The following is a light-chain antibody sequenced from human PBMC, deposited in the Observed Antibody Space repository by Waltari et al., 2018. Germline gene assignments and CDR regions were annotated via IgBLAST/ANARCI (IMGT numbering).Light chain of an antibody. CDR2: DAS. Sequence: EIVLTQSPATLSLSPRERATLSCRASQSVSSYLAWYQHKPGQAPRLLIFDASNRATGIPARFSGSGSGTDFTLTISSLEPEDFAVYYCQQRANWPITFGQGTRLEIK. CDR3: QQRANWPIT. CDR1: QSVSSY. J-gene: IGKJ5*01. V-gene: IGKV3-11*01.